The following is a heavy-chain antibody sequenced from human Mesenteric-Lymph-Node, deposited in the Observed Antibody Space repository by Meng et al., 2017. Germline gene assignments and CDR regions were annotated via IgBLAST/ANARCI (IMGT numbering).Heavy chain of an antibody. V-gene: IGHV4-30-4*01. CDR2: IYYSGNP. Sequence: QAQLQESGPGLVKPSQTLSLTCTVSGGSVSNGNYYWRWIRQPPGKGLEWIGYIYYSGNPFYNPSLKSQVTISVDTSKNQFSLKLTSVTAADTAVYYCAGLTFTNYFDPWGQGTLVTVSS. D-gene: IGHD4/OR15-4a*01. J-gene: IGHJ5*02. CDR3: AGLTFTNYFDP. CDR1: GGSVSNGNYY.